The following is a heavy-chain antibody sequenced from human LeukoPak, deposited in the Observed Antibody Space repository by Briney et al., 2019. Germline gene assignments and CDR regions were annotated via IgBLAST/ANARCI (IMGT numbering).Heavy chain of an antibody. CDR3: AKSWNYYDSSGDDALDI. V-gene: IGHV3-23*01. J-gene: IGHJ3*02. CDR1: GFTYSNYA. CDR2: ISGSGIST. D-gene: IGHD3-22*01. Sequence: GGSLRLSCTASGFTYSNYAMNWVRQAPGKGLEWVSGISGSGISTYYADSVKGRFTISRDNSKNTLYLQMNSLRVEDTAVYYCAKSWNYYDSSGDDALDIWGQGTMVTVSS.